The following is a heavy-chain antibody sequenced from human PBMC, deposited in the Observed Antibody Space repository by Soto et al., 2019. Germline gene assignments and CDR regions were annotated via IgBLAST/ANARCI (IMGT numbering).Heavy chain of an antibody. J-gene: IGHJ6*02. CDR3: AGHSSGVPGYYYGMDV. Sequence: QVQLVQSGAEVKKPGSSVKVSCKASGGTFSSYAISWVRQAPGQGLEWMGGIIPIFGTADYAQKFQGRVTITAXDXTCXAYMELSSLRSEDTAVYYCAGHSSGVPGYYYGMDVWGQGTTVTVSS. V-gene: IGHV1-69*12. CDR1: GGTFSSYA. CDR2: IIPIFGTA. D-gene: IGHD3-22*01.